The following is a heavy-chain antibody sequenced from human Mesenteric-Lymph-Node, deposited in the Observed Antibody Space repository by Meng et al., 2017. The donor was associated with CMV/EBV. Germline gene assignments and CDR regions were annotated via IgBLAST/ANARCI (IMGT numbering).Heavy chain of an antibody. CDR2: IIPILGVA. D-gene: IGHD2/OR15-2a*01. V-gene: IGHV1-69*04. CDR1: GVTFRRST. Sequence: SGVTFRRSTVSWVRQAPGQGLEWMGRIIPILGVAKYAEKFKGRITISAVMARTTSYMELSNLNSEDTAVYYCARDGQYSNYKNNWFDPWGQGTLVTVSS. CDR3: ARDGQYSNYKNNWFDP. J-gene: IGHJ5*02.